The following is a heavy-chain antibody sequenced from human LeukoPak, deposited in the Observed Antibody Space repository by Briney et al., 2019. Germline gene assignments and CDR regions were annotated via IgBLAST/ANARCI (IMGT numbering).Heavy chain of an antibody. CDR2: IYYSGNT. D-gene: IGHD1-26*01. V-gene: IGHV4-59*08. Sequence: SETLSLTCTVSGGSISGYYWVWIRQPPGKGLEWIGYIYYSGNTNYNPSLKSRVTISVDTSKNQFSLKLSSVTAADTAVYYCARPSGSYQNNAFDIWGQGTMVTVSS. CDR1: GGSISGYY. CDR3: ARPSGSYQNNAFDI. J-gene: IGHJ3*02.